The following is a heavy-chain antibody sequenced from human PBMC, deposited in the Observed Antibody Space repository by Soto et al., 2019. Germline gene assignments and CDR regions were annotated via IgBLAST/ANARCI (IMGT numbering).Heavy chain of an antibody. D-gene: IGHD3-16*02. V-gene: IGHV1-18*04. J-gene: IGHJ4*02. CDR2: ISAYNGNT. CDR1: GYTFTSYG. Sequence: ASVKVSCKASGYTFTSYGISWVRQAPGQGLEWMGWISAYNGNTNYAQKLQGRVTMTTDTSTSTAYMELRSLRSDDTAVYYCARGRIMITFGGVIVPPDYWGQRTLATVCS. CDR3: ARGRIMITFGGVIVPPDY.